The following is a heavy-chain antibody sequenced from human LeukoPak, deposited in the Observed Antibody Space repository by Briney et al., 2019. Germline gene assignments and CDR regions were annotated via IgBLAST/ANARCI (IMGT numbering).Heavy chain of an antibody. CDR2: MNPNSGNT. CDR3: ARSRPLYDSSGYSYPAQNAFDI. CDR1: GYTFTSYD. Sequence: ASVKVSCKASGYTFTSYDINWVRQATGQGLEWMGWMNPNSGNTGYAQKFQGRVTITTDESTSTAYMELSSLRSEDTAVYYCARSRPLYDSSGYSYPAQNAFDIWGQGTMVTVSS. D-gene: IGHD3-22*01. J-gene: IGHJ3*02. V-gene: IGHV1-8*01.